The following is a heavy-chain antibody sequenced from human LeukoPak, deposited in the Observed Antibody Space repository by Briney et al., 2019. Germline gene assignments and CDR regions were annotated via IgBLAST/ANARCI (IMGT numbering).Heavy chain of an antibody. Sequence: PGGSLRLSCAGSGFIFSGPAMHWVRQASGKGLEWIGRIRSKSNNYATSYAESVNGRFIISRDDSKNVAYLQMNSLRAEDTAVYYCAKAPYYDILTGYSDYWGQGTLVTVSS. J-gene: IGHJ4*02. CDR2: IRSKSNNYAT. CDR1: GFIFSGPA. V-gene: IGHV3-73*01. CDR3: AKAPYYDILTGYSDY. D-gene: IGHD3-9*01.